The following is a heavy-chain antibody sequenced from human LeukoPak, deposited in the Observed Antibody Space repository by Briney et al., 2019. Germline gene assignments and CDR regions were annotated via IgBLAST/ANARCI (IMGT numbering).Heavy chain of an antibody. Sequence: GGSLRLSCAASGFTFSSYAMHWVRQAPGKGLEWVAVISYDGSNKYYADSVKGRLTISRDNSKNTLYLQMDSLRAEDTAVYYCASSWFYYYYGMDVWGQGTTVTVSS. D-gene: IGHD6-13*01. CDR1: GFTFSSYA. J-gene: IGHJ6*02. CDR3: ASSWFYYYYGMDV. CDR2: ISYDGSNK. V-gene: IGHV3-30-3*01.